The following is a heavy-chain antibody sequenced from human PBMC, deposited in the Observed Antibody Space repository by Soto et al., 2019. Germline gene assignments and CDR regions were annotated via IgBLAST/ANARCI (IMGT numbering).Heavy chain of an antibody. CDR3: ACWGHIVPVAPSDFDR. V-gene: IGHV3-74*01. J-gene: IGHJ4*02. Sequence: QVVESGGGLDPPGGSLRLSCAASGFPFTNYWMNWVRQTPGKGLMWVSRISPDGSDVGYADSVEGRFTVSRDNAKNTLYLQMHSLRAEDTAMYYCACWGHIVPVAPSDFDRWGQGTLVTVSS. CDR1: GFPFTNYW. CDR2: ISPDGSDV. D-gene: IGHD2-8*02.